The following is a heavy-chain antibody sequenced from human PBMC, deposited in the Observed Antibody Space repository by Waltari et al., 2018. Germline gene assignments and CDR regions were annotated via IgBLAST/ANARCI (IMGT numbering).Heavy chain of an antibody. D-gene: IGHD6-6*01. CDR2: IIPRFNTP. CDR1: GGTFNSFA. V-gene: IGHV1-69*13. CDR3: ATRIPSDHSGSFYYYGMDV. J-gene: IGHJ6*02. Sequence: QLVQSGAEVKKPGSSVIVSCKDSGGTFNSFALSLVRPAPGQGLEWMGGIIPRFNTPTYARKFQGRLTVTADESTSTAYMELNSLRSEDSALYYCATRIPSDHSGSFYYYGMDVWGQGTTVTVSS.